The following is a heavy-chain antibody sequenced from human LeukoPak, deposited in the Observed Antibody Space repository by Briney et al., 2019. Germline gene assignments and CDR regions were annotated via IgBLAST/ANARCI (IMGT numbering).Heavy chain of an antibody. J-gene: IGHJ5*02. CDR3: ARGVYPVWSDP. V-gene: IGHV4-59*01. Sequence: SETLSLTCTVSGGSISSYYWSWIRQPPGKGLEWIGYIFNIGSTTYNPSLKSRVTISVGTSKNQFSLKLSSVTAADTAVYYCARGVYPVWSDPWGQGTLVTVSS. CDR1: GGSISSYY. CDR2: IFNIGST. D-gene: IGHD3-16*02.